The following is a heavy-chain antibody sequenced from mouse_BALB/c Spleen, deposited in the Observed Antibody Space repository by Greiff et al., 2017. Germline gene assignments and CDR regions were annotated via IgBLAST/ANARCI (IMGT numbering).Heavy chain of an antibody. Sequence: QVQLQQPGAELVRPGASVKLSCKASGYTFTSYWINWVKQRPGQGLEWIGNIYPSDSYTNYNQKFKDKATLTVDKSSSTAYMQLSSPTSEDSAVYYCTRSEKYGLFAYWGQGTLVTVSA. CDR3: TRSEKYGLFAY. CDR2: IYPSDSYT. CDR1: GYTFTSYW. V-gene: IGHV1-69*02. D-gene: IGHD2-10*02. J-gene: IGHJ3*01.